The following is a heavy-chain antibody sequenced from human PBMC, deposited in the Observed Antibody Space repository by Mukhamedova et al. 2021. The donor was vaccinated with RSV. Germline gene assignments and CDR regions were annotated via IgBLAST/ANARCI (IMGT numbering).Heavy chain of an antibody. CDR2: ISPDGRTI. D-gene: IGHD3-16*01. CDR3: ARGVKLGY. Sequence: YHMSWIRQAPGKGLEWLSYISPDGRTIYYADSVKGRFTTSRDNAKDSLHLQMNSLRDEDTAVYYCARGVKLGYWGQGT. V-gene: IGHV3-11*04. CDR1: YH. J-gene: IGHJ4*02.